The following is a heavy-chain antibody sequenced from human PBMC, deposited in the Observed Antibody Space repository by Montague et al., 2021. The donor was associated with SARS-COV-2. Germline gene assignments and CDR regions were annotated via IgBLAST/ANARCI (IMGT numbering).Heavy chain of an antibody. J-gene: IGHJ2*01. CDR2: IFGSGAGT. V-gene: IGHV3-23*01. CDR1: GFPFNTYL. Sequence: SLRLSCAASGFPFNTYLMPWVRQAPGTGLEWVSSIFGSGAGTYSADSVQGRFTISRDNSKSTLYLQLHGLRAEDTAVYYCAKNGGSGSLVYWYFDLWGRGTPVAVSS. CDR3: AKNGGSGSLVYWYFDL. D-gene: IGHD2-8*01.